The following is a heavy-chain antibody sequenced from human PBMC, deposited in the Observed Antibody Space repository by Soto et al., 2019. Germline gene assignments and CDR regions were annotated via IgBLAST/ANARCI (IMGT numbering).Heavy chain of an antibody. CDR1: GYDFSSYW. CDR2: IDPSDSYT. J-gene: IGHJ4*02. D-gene: IGHD3-22*01. V-gene: IGHV5-10-1*01. Sequence: PRGSLKISCKGSGYDFSSYWINWVRQMPGKGLEYMGRIDPSDSYTTYSPSFQGHVTISVDKSISTAYLQWSSLRASDSAIYYCARHHNYGGSGNFHFYYWGQGTLVTVSS. CDR3: ARHHNYGGSGNFHFYY.